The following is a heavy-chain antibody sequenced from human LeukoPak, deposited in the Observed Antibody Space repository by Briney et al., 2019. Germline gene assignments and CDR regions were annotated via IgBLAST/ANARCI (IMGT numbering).Heavy chain of an antibody. Sequence: VASVKVSCKASGGTFSRYAISWVRQAPGQGLEWMGWINPNSGGTNYAQKFQGRVTMTRDTSISTAYMELSRLRSDDTAVYYCAIFTAGYSSSWYSPDAFDIWGQGTMVTVSS. J-gene: IGHJ3*02. D-gene: IGHD6-13*01. CDR3: AIFTAGYSSSWYSPDAFDI. CDR2: INPNSGGT. V-gene: IGHV1-2*02. CDR1: GGTFSRYA.